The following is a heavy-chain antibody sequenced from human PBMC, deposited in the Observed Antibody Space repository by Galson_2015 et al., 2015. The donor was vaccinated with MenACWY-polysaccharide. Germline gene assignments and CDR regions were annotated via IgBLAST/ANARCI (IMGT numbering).Heavy chain of an antibody. J-gene: IGHJ4*02. D-gene: IGHD1-26*01. CDR3: ATDSSRPLVGAPVSRFEY. V-gene: IGHV3-30*02. CDR1: GFIFSNYG. CDR2: VPDDGSNE. Sequence: SLRLSCAASGFIFSNYGMHWVRQAPGKGLEWVSFVPDDGSNEYYADSVRGRFIFSRDNSKNTVSLEMNSLGPEDTAVYYCATDSSRPLVGAPVSRFEYWGQGTLVTVSS.